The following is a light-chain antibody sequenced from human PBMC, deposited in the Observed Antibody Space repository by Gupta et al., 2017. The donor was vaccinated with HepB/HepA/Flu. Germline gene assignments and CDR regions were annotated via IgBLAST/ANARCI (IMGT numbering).Light chain of an antibody. J-gene: IGKJ3*01. CDR3: QHYGNSLLLP. V-gene: IGKV3-20*01. Sequence: IVLTQSPDTLSLSPGESATLSCRASQTVSNTYLAWYQQKPGQAPRLLIYDASKRATGVPDRFSGSGSGKDLTLSISRREPEDFAVYYCQHYGNSLLLPFGHGTKVDLK. CDR2: DAS. CDR1: QTVSNTY.